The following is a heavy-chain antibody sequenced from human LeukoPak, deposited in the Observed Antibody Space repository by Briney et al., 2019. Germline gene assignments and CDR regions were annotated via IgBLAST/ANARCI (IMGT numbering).Heavy chain of an antibody. D-gene: IGHD2-21*01. V-gene: IGHV3-53*01. J-gene: IGHJ6*02. Sequence: GGSLRLSCASSGFTVSSNYMSWVRQAPGXGLEWVSVIYSGGSTYYADSVKGRFTISRDNSKNTLYLQMNSLRAEDTAVYYCARDMMGYLSGMDVWGQGTTVTVSS. CDR3: ARDMMGYLSGMDV. CDR2: IYSGGST. CDR1: GFTVSSNY.